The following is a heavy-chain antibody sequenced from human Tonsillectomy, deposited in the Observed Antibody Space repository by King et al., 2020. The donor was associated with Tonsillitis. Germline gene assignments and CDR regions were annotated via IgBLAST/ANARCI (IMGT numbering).Heavy chain of an antibody. CDR2: VDPEDGET. V-gene: IGHV1-69-2*01. D-gene: IGHD6-19*01. CDR1: GYTFTDYY. CDR3: AAAESSGWIWFDP. J-gene: IGHJ5*02. Sequence: QLVQSGAEVKKPGATVKISCKVFGYTFTDYYIHWVQQAPGKGLEWMGLVDPEDGETIYAERFQGRVTLSADTSVDTAYMELSSLTSEDTAVYYCAAAESSGWIWFDPWGQGTLVTVSS.